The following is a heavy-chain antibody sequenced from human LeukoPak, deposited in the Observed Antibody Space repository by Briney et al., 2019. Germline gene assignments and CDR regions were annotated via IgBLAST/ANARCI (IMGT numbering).Heavy chain of an antibody. V-gene: IGHV4-38-2*01. CDR1: GHY. CDR3: AARFTVTANYFDH. D-gene: IGHD4-17*01. J-gene: IGHJ4*02. CDR2: MYHDGRT. Sequence: SETLSLTCAVSGHYWGGIRQPPGKGLEWIGSMYHDGRTYYNPSLKSRVTISVDTSKKQFSLRLSSVTAADTAVYYCAARFTVTANYFDHWDQGTLVTVSS.